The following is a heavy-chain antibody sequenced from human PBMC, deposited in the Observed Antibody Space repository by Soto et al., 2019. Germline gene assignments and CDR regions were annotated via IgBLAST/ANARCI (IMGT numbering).Heavy chain of an antibody. V-gene: IGHV1-18*01. D-gene: IGHD3-22*01. CDR3: ARWGYYDSSGYYRSYYYYGMDV. CDR2: ISAYNGNT. Sequence: ASVKVSCKASGYTFTSYGISWVRQAPGQGLEWMGWISAYNGNTNYAQKLQGRVTMTTDTSTSTAYMELRSLRSDDTAVYYCARWGYYDSSGYYRSYYYYGMDVWGQGTTVTGSS. J-gene: IGHJ6*02. CDR1: GYTFTSYG.